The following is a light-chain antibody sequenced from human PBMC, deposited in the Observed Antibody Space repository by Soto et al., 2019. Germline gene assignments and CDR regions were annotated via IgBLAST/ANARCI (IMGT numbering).Light chain of an antibody. CDR1: QYVSGSY. J-gene: IGKJ2*01. Sequence: ESVLTQSPGTLSLSPGDRATLSCRASQYVSGSYFAWYQQKPGQAPRLLIDGAASRATGSPHRFSGSGSGTDYTLTISSIEPEDFAVDYCLQYGSSPPAYTFGQGTKLEIK. CDR3: LQYGSSPPAYT. CDR2: GAA. V-gene: IGKV3-20*01.